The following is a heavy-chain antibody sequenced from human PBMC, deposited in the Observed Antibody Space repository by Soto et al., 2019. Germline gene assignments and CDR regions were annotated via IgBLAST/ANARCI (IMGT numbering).Heavy chain of an antibody. CDR1: GGYSSSYY. Sequence: SETLPLTCTVSGGYSSSYYWRLIRQPPGKGLEWIGYIYYSGSTNYNPSLKSRVTISVDTSKNQFSLKLSSVTAADTAVYYCARVWGGAFDIWGQGTMVTVSS. J-gene: IGHJ3*02. CDR2: IYYSGST. D-gene: IGHD3-10*01. V-gene: IGHV4-59*01. CDR3: ARVWGGAFDI.